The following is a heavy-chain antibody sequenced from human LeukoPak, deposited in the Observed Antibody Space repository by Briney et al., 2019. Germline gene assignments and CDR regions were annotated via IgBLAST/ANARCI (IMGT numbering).Heavy chain of an antibody. CDR2: IYENGGTT. V-gene: IGHV3-23*01. CDR3: AKDFRIGYSAHFDH. Sequence: PGGSLRLSCVGSGFTFRSHAMSWVRQAPEKGLEFVSGIYENGGTTNYADSVKGRFSISRDNSKNTLYLQMDSLRGEDTAVYYCAKDFRIGYSAHFDHWGQGALVTVSS. D-gene: IGHD2-21*01. J-gene: IGHJ4*02. CDR1: GFTFRSHA.